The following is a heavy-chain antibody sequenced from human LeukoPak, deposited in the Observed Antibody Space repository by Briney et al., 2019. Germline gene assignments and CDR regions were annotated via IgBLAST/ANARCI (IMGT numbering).Heavy chain of an antibody. D-gene: IGHD1-26*01. CDR2: IYYSGST. CDR1: GGSIGSYY. Sequence: TTSETLSLTCTVPGGSIGSYYWSWIRQPPGKGLEWIGYIYYSGSTNYNPSLKSRVTISVDTSKNQLSLKLSSVTAADTAVYYCARHSGSYYYYYYYGMDVWGQGTTVTVSS. CDR3: ARHSGSYYYYYYYGMDV. J-gene: IGHJ6*02. V-gene: IGHV4-59*01.